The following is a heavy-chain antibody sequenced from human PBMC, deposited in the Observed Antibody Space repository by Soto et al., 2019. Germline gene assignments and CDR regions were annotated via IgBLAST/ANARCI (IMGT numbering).Heavy chain of an antibody. CDR3: AKGYYYDSSGYYGDYFDY. Sequence: GGSLRLSCAASGFTFSSYGMHWVRQAPGKGLEWVAVISYDGSNKYYADSVKGRFTISRDNSKNTLYLQMNSLRAEDTAVYYCAKGYYYDSSGYYGDYFDYWGQGTLVTVSS. V-gene: IGHV3-30*18. D-gene: IGHD3-22*01. J-gene: IGHJ4*02. CDR1: GFTFSSYG. CDR2: ISYDGSNK.